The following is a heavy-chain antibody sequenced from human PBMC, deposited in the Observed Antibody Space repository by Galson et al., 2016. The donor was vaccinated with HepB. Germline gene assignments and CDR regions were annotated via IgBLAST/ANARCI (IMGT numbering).Heavy chain of an antibody. D-gene: IGHD3-3*01. Sequence: SLRLSCAASEFTFSHYAMSWVRQAPGKGLEWISGISASDGRTLYADTVKGRFTISRDNSKNTLYLLMNSLVVEDTAVYYCAKACAVGFWSGYDYWGQGSPVTVSS. V-gene: IGHV3-23*01. CDR1: EFTFSHYA. CDR2: ISASDGRT. J-gene: IGHJ4*02. CDR3: AKACAVGFWSGYDY.